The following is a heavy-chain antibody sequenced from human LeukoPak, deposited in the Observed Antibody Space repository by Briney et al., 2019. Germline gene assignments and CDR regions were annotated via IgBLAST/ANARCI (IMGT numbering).Heavy chain of an antibody. D-gene: IGHD6-13*01. J-gene: IGHJ4*02. CDR3: ASTTHSSSWYGVFSFDY. V-gene: IGHV3-53*01. CDR2: IYSGGST. Sequence: GGSLRLSCAASGFTFSSYSMNWVRQAPGKGLEWVSVIYSGGSTYYADSVKGRFTVSRDNSKNTLYLQMNSLRAEDTAVYYCASTTHSSSWYGVFSFDYWGQGTLVTVSS. CDR1: GFTFSSYS.